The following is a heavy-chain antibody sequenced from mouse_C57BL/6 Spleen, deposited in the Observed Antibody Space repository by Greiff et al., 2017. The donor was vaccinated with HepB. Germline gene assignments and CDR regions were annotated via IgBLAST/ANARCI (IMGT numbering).Heavy chain of an antibody. Sequence: VQLVESGGGLVQSGRSLRLSCATSGFTFSDFYMEWVRQAPGKGLEWIAASRNKANDYTTEYSASVKGRFIVSRDTSQSILYLQMNALRAEDTAIYYCARDAPLRPFAYWGQGTLVTVSA. D-gene: IGHD1-2*01. V-gene: IGHV7-1*01. J-gene: IGHJ3*01. CDR3: ARDAPLRPFAY. CDR2: SRNKANDYTT. CDR1: GFTFSDFY.